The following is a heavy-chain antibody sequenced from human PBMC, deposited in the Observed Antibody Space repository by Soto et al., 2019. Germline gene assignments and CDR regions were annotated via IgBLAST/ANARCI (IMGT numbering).Heavy chain of an antibody. V-gene: IGHV1-69*01. CDR1: GATFSGSA. CDR3: ARGFTPGATIEGSDY. D-gene: IGHD1-1*01. CDR2: ITPTLGTT. J-gene: IGHJ4*02. Sequence: QVQLVQSGAGVKRPGSSVKVSSKASGATFSGSAFSWVRQAPGQGLEWVGGITPTLGTTNYAQHLQGRVTITADEYTATSFMELISLTSADTAIYYCARGFTPGATIEGSDYWGQGTLVTVSS.